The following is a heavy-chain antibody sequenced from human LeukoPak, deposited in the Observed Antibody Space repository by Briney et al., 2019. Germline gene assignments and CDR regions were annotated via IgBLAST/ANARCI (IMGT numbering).Heavy chain of an antibody. CDR3: ARVPYIAAAGTRYYYYYGMDV. Sequence: GGSLRLSCTASGFTVSSNYMSWVRQAPGKGLEWVSVIYSGGSTYYADSMKGRFTISRDNSKNTLYLQMNSLRAEDTAVYYCARVPYIAAAGTRYYYYYGMDVWGQGTTVTVSS. CDR2: IYSGGST. CDR1: GFTVSSNY. V-gene: IGHV3-53*01. J-gene: IGHJ6*02. D-gene: IGHD6-13*01.